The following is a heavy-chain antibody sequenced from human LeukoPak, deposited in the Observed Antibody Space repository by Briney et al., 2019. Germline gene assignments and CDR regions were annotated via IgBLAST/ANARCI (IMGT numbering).Heavy chain of an antibody. CDR3: AKVYYDSSGYYYVGLYYFDY. D-gene: IGHD3-22*01. Sequence: PGGSLRLSCAASGFTFSSYAMSWVRQAPGKGLEWVSAISGSGGSTYYADSVKGRFTISRDNYKNTLYLQMNSLRAEDTAVYYCAKVYYDSSGYYYVGLYYFDYWGQGTLVTVSS. CDR1: GFTFSSYA. CDR2: ISGSGGST. J-gene: IGHJ4*02. V-gene: IGHV3-23*01.